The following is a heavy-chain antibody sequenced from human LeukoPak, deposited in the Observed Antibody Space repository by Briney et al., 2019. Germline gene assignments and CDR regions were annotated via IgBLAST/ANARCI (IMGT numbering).Heavy chain of an antibody. J-gene: IGHJ4*02. CDR1: GYTFTSYG. D-gene: IGHD3-22*01. CDR2: ISAYNGNT. Sequence: ASVKVSCKASGYTFTSYGISWVRQAPGQGLEWMGWISAYNGNTNYAQKLQGRVTMTTDTSTSTAYVELRSLRSDDTAVYYCARDPPDYYDSSGLPTSWGQGTLVTVSS. CDR3: ARDPPDYYDSSGLPTS. V-gene: IGHV1-18*01.